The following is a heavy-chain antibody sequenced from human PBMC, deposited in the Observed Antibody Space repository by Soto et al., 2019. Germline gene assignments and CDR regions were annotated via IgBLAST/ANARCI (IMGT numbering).Heavy chain of an antibody. CDR2: ISGSGASA. J-gene: IGHJ3*02. D-gene: IGHD6-19*01. V-gene: IGHV3-23*01. CDR1: GFTFAGHA. Sequence: GGSLRLSCGASGFTFAGHAMSWVRQAPGKGLEWVSAISGSGASAYYADSVKGRFTFSKDNSMNMLYLEMNSLRTEDTATYYCAKCDGGWYYAFDIWGQGTMVTVSS. CDR3: AKCDGGWYYAFDI.